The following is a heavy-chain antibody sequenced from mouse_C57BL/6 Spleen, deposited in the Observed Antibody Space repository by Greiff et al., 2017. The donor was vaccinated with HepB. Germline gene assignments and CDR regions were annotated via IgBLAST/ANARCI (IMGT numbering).Heavy chain of an antibody. V-gene: IGHV3-6*01. D-gene: IGHD1-1*01. J-gene: IGHJ2*01. CDR2: ISYDGSN. Sequence: EVKLQESGPGLVKPSQSLSLTCSVTGYSITSGYYWNWIRQFPGNKLEWMGYISYDGSNNYNPSLKNRISITRDTSKNQFFLKLNSVTTEDTATYYCAREHYGSSYNSFFDYWGQGTTLTVSS. CDR3: AREHYGSSYNSFFDY. CDR1: GYSITSGYY.